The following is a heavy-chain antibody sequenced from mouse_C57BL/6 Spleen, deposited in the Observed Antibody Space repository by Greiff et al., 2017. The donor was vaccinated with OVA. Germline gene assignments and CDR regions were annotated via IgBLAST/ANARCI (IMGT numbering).Heavy chain of an antibody. CDR2: ISSGGDYI. D-gene: IGHD1-1*01. V-gene: IGHV5-9-1*02. CDR1: GFTFSSYA. Sequence: DVMLVESGEGLVKPGGSLKLSCAASGFTFSSYAMSWVRQTPEKRLEWVAYISSGGDYIYYADTVKGRFTISRDNARNTLYLQMSSLKSEDTAMYYCTREGAYYGSSYFAYWGQGTLVTVSA. J-gene: IGHJ3*01. CDR3: TREGAYYGSSYFAY.